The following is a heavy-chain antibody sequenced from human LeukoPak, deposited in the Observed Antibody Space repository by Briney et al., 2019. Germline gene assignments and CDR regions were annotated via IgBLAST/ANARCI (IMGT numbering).Heavy chain of an antibody. D-gene: IGHD4/OR15-4a*01. CDR3: ARRAGAYSHPYDY. J-gene: IGHJ4*02. V-gene: IGHV3-53*01. CDR1: GFTVSSNS. Sequence: GGSLRLSCTVSGFTVSSNSMSWVRQAPGKGLEWVSFIYSGTIHYSDSVKGRFTISRDNSKSTLYLQMNSLRAEDTAVYYCARRAGAYSHPYDYWGQGTLVTVSS. CDR2: IYSGTI.